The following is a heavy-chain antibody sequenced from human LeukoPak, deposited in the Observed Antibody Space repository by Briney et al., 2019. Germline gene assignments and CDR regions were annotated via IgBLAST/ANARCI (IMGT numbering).Heavy chain of an antibody. CDR3: ARGGVYSSGSYYLYYFDY. CDR2: IYSGGST. V-gene: IGHV3-66*01. CDR1: GFTVGSNT. D-gene: IGHD6-19*01. Sequence: PGGSLRLSCAASGFTVGSNTMSWVRQAPGKGLEWVSIIYSGGSTSYADSVKGRFTISRDNSKNTLYLQMNSLRTEDTAVYYCARGGVYSSGSYYLYYFDYWGQGTLVTVSS. J-gene: IGHJ4*02.